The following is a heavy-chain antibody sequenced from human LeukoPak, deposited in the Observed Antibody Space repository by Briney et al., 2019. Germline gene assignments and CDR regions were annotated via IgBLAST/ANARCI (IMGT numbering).Heavy chain of an antibody. V-gene: IGHV1-8*01. D-gene: IGHD1-14*01. J-gene: IGHJ4*02. CDR2: INPNSGKT. CDR1: GYTFTSYD. Sequence: ASVKVSCKASGYTFTSYDINWMRQATGQEPEWMGWINPNSGKTGYAQKFQGRVTITRDTSKSTACMELSSLRSEDTAVYYCAKHYQTTFDYWGQGTLVIVSS. CDR3: AKHYQTTFDY.